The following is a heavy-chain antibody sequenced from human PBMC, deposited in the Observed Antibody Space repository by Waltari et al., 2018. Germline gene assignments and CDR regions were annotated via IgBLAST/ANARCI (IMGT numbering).Heavy chain of an antibody. CDR1: GYSISSGSS. Sequence: QVQLQESGPGLVKPSETLSLTCAVSGYSISSGSSWGWIRQPPGRGPEWVGSIYHSGSTYYNPSLKSRVTISVDTSKNQFSLKLSSVTAADTAVYYCARVAAVAAPRNLEDYYYYYGMDVWGQGTTVTVSS. CDR2: IYHSGST. CDR3: ARVAAVAAPRNLEDYYYYYGMDV. D-gene: IGHD6-19*01. V-gene: IGHV4-38-2*01. J-gene: IGHJ6*02.